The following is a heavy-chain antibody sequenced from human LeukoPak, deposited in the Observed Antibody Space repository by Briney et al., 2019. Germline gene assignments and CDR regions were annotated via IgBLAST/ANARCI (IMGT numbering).Heavy chain of an antibody. CDR3: AKDGPIAVAGFTGAAFDI. Sequence: GGSLRLSCAASGFTFSSYGMHWVRQAPGKGLEWVSYISSSSSTIYYADSVKGRFTISRDNAKNSLYLQMNSLRAEDTAVYYCAKDGPIAVAGFTGAAFDIWGQGTMVTVSS. CDR2: ISSSSSTI. V-gene: IGHV3-48*04. CDR1: GFTFSSYG. D-gene: IGHD6-19*01. J-gene: IGHJ3*02.